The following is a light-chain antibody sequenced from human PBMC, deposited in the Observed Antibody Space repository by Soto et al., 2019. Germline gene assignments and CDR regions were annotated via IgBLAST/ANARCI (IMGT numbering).Light chain of an antibody. CDR1: QGINKY. J-gene: IGKJ5*01. CDR2: GAS. V-gene: IGKV1-9*01. Sequence: IHLTQSPSSVSASVVDSVSITLRASQGINKYVAWYQKKPGKAPKLLIYGASTLQSGVPSRFSGSGSGTDFTLTISSLLPEDFATYYCHQLNNYPITFGKGTRLEI. CDR3: HQLNNYPIT.